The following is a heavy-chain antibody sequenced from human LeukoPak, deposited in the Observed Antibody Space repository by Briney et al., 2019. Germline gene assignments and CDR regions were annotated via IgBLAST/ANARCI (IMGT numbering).Heavy chain of an antibody. CDR2: INPNSGGT. CDR3: ARGYCSSATCRHFDY. V-gene: IGHV1-2*02. CDR1: GYTFAGYF. D-gene: IGHD2-2*01. J-gene: IGHJ4*02. Sequence: GASVKVSCKTSGYTFAGYFVHWVRQAPGQGLEWMGWINPNSGGTNYTQNFQGRVTITRDTSITTAYMELRSLRSDDTAVYYCARGYCSSATCRHFDYWGQGALVTVSS.